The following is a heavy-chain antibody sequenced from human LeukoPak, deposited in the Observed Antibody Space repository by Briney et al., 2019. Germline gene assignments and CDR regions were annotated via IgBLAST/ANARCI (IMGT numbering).Heavy chain of an antibody. CDR3: ARGYGSGSYYLLYYFDY. CDR2: INPSGGST. D-gene: IGHD3-10*01. Sequence: ASVKVSCKASGGTFSSYAISWVRQAPGQGLEWMGIINPSGGSTNYAQKFQGRVTMTRDTSTSTVYMELSSLRSEDTAVYYCARGYGSGSYYLLYYFDYWGQGTLVTVSS. V-gene: IGHV1-46*01. CDR1: GGTFSSYA. J-gene: IGHJ4*02.